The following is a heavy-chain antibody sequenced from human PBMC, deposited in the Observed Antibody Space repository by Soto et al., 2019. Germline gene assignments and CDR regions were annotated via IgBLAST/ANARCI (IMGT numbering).Heavy chain of an antibody. Sequence: PSETLSLTCTVSGGSISSGGYYWSWIRQHPGKGLEWIGYIYYSGSTYYNPSLKSRVTISVDTSKNQFSLKLSSVTAADTAVYYCASVPITSQNINPWGQGTLVTVSS. CDR1: GGSISSGGYY. V-gene: IGHV4-31*03. CDR2: IYYSGST. D-gene: IGHD1-20*01. CDR3: ASVPITSQNINP. J-gene: IGHJ5*02.